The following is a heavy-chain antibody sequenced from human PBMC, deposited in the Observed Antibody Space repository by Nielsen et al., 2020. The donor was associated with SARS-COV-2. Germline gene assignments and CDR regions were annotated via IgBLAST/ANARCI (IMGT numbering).Heavy chain of an antibody. CDR2: IDWDDDK. Sequence: SGPTLVKPTQTLTLTCTFSGFSLSTSGMCVSWIRQPPGKALEWLARIDWDDDKYYSTSLKTRLTISKDTSKNQVVLTMTNMDPVDTATYYCAREWELLSRYYYHGMDVWGQGTTVTVSS. CDR3: AREWELLSRYYYHGMDV. D-gene: IGHD1-26*01. J-gene: IGHJ6*02. CDR1: GFSLSTSGMC. V-gene: IGHV2-70*11.